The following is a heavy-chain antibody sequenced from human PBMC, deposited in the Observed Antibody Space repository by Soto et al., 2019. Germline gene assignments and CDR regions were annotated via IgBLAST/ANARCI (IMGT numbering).Heavy chain of an antibody. CDR3: ARTWIRFGPNDY. J-gene: IGHJ4*02. Sequence: GGPMILSCAVSGFTVMSYGRSWIRQATGKGLEWVASIKEDGSEIYYGDSVRGRFTISRDNAKKSVYLQMNSLRVEDTAIYYCARTWIRFGPNDYWGQGAPVTVSS. CDR1: GFTVMSYG. CDR2: IKEDGSEI. V-gene: IGHV3-7*01. D-gene: IGHD3-16*01.